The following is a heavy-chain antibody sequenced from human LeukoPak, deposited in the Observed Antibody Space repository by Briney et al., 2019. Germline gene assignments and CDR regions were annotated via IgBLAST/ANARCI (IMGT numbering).Heavy chain of an antibody. CDR3: ARVYCSSTSCYLEDAFDI. D-gene: IGHD2-2*01. Sequence: SETLSLTCAVSGGSISSGGYSWSWIRQPPGKGLEWIGYIYYSGSTNYNPSLKSRVTISVDTSKNQFSLKLSSVTAADTAVYYCARVYCSSTSCYLEDAFDIWGQGTMVTVSS. CDR2: IYYSGST. V-gene: IGHV4-61*08. CDR1: GGSISSGGYS. J-gene: IGHJ3*02.